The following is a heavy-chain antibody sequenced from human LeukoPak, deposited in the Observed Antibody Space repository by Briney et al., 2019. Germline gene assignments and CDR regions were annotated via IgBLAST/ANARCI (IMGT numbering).Heavy chain of an antibody. V-gene: IGHV3-74*01. CDR3: ARAPSEIGGYYPEYFRH. Sequence: PGGSLRLSCAASGFTFSTYWMRSVRQAPGKGLVWVSRIKSDGSTNYADSVKGRFTISRDNATNTVSLQMNSLRPEDTGVYYCARAPSEIGGYYPEYFRHWGQGTLVTVSS. CDR2: IKSDGST. CDR1: GFTFSTYW. J-gene: IGHJ1*01. D-gene: IGHD3-22*01.